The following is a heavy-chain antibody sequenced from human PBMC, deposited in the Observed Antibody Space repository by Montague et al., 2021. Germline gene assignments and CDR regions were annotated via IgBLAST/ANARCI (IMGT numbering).Heavy chain of an antibody. CDR3: ARDSYSSGWYSAEYFQH. CDR2: ITGSSSSI. CDR1: GFTFRTYG. V-gene: IGHV3-48*02. D-gene: IGHD6-19*01. J-gene: IGHJ1*01. Sequence: SLRLSCAASGFTFRTYGMNWVRQAPGKGLEWVSYITGSSSSIYYADSVRGRFTISRDNPKNSLYLQMNSLGDEDTAVYYCARDSYSSGWYSAEYFQHWGQGTLVTVSS.